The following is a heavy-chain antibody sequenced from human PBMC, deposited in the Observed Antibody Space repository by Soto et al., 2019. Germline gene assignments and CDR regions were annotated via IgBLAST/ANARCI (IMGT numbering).Heavy chain of an antibody. CDR3: ARVRTYYDRSGSLDY. Sequence: AASVKVSCKASGYTFTGYFMHWVRQAPGQGLGWMGWINPNSGDTNYVQKFQGRVTMTRDMSISTVYMDLRRLTSDDTAVYYCARVRTYYDRSGSLDYWGQGTLVTVSS. V-gene: IGHV1-2*02. D-gene: IGHD3-22*01. J-gene: IGHJ4*02. CDR1: GYTFTGYF. CDR2: INPNSGDT.